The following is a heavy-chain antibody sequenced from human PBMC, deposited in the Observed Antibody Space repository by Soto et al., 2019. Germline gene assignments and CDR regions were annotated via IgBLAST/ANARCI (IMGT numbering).Heavy chain of an antibody. J-gene: IGHJ4*02. CDR3: ASRDPGTSVDY. CDR1: GGSFTSNNW. Sequence: SETLSLTCAVSGGSFTSNNWWTWVRQPPGQGLEWIGEIYRTGSTNSNPSLKSRVTISLDKSENQFSLKVTSLTAADTAVYYCASRDPGTSVDYWGQGTLVTVSS. V-gene: IGHV4-4*02. CDR2: IYRTGST. D-gene: IGHD1-7*01.